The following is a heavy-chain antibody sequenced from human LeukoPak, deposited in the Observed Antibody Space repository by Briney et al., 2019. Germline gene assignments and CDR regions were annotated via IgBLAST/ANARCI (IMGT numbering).Heavy chain of an antibody. CDR1: GGSISSYY. CDR3: ARGGADSVHFDC. V-gene: IGHV4-59*01. Sequence: PSETLSLTCTVSGGSISSYYWSWIRQPPGKGLEWIGYIYYSGSTNYNPSLKSRVTISVDTSKNQFSLKLSSVTAADTAVYYCARGGADSVHFDCWGQGTLVTVSS. D-gene: IGHD1-26*01. CDR2: IYYSGST. J-gene: IGHJ4*02.